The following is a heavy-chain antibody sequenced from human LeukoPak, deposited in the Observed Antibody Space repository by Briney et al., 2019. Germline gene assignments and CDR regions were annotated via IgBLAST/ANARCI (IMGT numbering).Heavy chain of an antibody. J-gene: IGHJ4*02. V-gene: IGHV4-39*07. CDR2: IFYSGTA. CDR3: ARVGTYGSGSYLSWLDY. Sequence: ETLSLTCTVSSASISSSPYYWGWIRQSPGKGLEWIGSIFYSGTAYYNPSLKSRVTISVDTSKNQFSLKLSSVTAADTAVYYCARVGTYGSGSYLSWLDYWGQGTLVTVSS. CDR1: SASISSSPYY. D-gene: IGHD3-10*01.